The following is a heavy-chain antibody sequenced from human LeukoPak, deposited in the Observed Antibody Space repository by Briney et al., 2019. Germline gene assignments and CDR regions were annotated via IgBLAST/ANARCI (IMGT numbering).Heavy chain of an antibody. V-gene: IGHV4-31*03. Sequence: SETLSLTCTVSGGSISSGDYYWSWIRQHPEKGLEWIGYTFYSGSTYYNPFLKSRVTISVDTSKNQFSLKVSSVTAADTAIYYCARDLSFDWFPYYFDYWGQGILVTVSS. CDR1: GGSISSGDYY. CDR3: ARDLSFDWFPYYFDY. D-gene: IGHD3-9*01. CDR2: TFYSGST. J-gene: IGHJ4*02.